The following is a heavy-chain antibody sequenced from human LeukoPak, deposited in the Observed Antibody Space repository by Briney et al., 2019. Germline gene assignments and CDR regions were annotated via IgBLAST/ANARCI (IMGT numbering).Heavy chain of an antibody. D-gene: IGHD6-6*01. CDR3: TKDKSARSSYGDTFDI. CDR1: GFMFDDYA. J-gene: IGHJ3*02. Sequence: GRSLRLSCVASGFMFDDYAIHWVRQVPGKGLEWFSGVGWHGGSIGYADSVKGRFTVSRDNAKRSLYLQMNSLRPEDTAFYYCTKDKSARSSYGDTFDIWGQGTVVTVSS. V-gene: IGHV3-9*01. CDR2: VGWHGGSI.